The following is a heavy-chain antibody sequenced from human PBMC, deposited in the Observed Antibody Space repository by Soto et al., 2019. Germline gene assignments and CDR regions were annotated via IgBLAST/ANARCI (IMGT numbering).Heavy chain of an antibody. J-gene: IGHJ1*01. CDR3: AKDGNIAAAGLEYFQH. CDR2: ISGSGGTT. V-gene: IGHV3-23*01. D-gene: IGHD6-13*01. CDR1: GFTFSSYA. Sequence: PGGSLRLSCAASGFTFSSYAMSWVRQAPGKGLEWVSSISGSGGTTYYTDSVKGRFTISRDNSKNMLHLQMNSLRAEDTAVYYCAKDGNIAAAGLEYFQHWGQGTLVTVSS.